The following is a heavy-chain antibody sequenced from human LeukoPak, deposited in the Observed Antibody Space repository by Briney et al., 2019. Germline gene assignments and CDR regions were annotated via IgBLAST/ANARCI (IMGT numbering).Heavy chain of an antibody. V-gene: IGHV4-34*12. CDR2: IFHSGST. CDR3: ARLPVWDNRGWLGD. CDR1: GGSFSGYY. Sequence: SETLSLTCAVYGGSFSGYYWSWIRQPPGKGLEWIGEIFHSGSTKYNPSLMRRVNISVATSTNQFPLTLNSVTAGHTAVYYCARLPVWDNRGWLGDWGQGTPVSV. D-gene: IGHD3-16*01. J-gene: IGHJ4*02.